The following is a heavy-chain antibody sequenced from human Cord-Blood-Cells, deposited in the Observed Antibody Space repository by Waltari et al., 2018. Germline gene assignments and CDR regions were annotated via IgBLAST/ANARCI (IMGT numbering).Heavy chain of an antibody. CDR1: GFSLSTSGVG. D-gene: IGHD3-3*01. CDR2: IYWDDDK. J-gene: IGHJ3*02. CDR3: AHRPPNYDFWSGYYDAFDI. V-gene: IGHV2-5*02. Sequence: QITLKESGPTLVKPTQTLTLTCTFSGFSLSTSGVGVGWIRQPPGKALEWLALIYWDDDKRYSPSLKSRLTITKDTSKNQVVLTRTNMDPVDTATYYCAHRPPNYDFWSGYYDAFDIWGQGTMVTVSS.